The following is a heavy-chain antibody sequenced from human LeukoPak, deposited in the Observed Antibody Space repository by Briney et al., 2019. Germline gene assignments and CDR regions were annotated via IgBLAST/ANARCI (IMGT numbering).Heavy chain of an antibody. CDR2: INHSGST. V-gene: IGHV4-34*01. CDR1: GGSFSGYY. Sequence: SETLSLTCAVYGGSFSGYYWSWIRQPPGKGLEWIGEINHSGSTNYNPSLKSRVTISVDTSKNQFSLKLSSVTAADTAVYYCARLGPRHSSGYYYLPDYWGQGTLVTVSS. D-gene: IGHD3-22*01. J-gene: IGHJ4*02. CDR3: ARLGPRHSSGYYYLPDY.